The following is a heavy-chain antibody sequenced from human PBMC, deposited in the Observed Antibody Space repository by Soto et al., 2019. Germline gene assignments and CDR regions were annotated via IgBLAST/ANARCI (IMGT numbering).Heavy chain of an antibody. CDR2: INAGIGDI. D-gene: IGHD6-13*01. V-gene: IGHV1-3*01. CDR1: GYTFTSYA. Sequence: ASVKVSCKASGYTFTSYATHWVRQAPGQRPEWMGWINAGIGDIEYSEKFQGRVTITRDTSASTAYMELSSLRSEDTAVYYCVRDWAAAGPFDYWGQGTLVTVSS. J-gene: IGHJ4*02. CDR3: VRDWAAAGPFDY.